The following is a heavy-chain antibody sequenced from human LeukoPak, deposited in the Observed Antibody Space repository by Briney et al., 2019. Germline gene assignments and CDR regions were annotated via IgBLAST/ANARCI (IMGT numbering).Heavy chain of an antibody. CDR3: AKDRPNYHESNGHYYRLNGDS. CDR2: ITSSGDAT. CDR1: GFTFNIYA. J-gene: IGHJ5*01. Sequence: PGGSLRLSCAASGFTFNIYAMSWVRQAPGKGLEWVSSITSSGDATFRADSVKDRFTISRDNSKSTLYLQMSRLRVEDTAVYYCAKDRPNYHESNGHYYRLNGDSWGQGTLVTVSS. D-gene: IGHD3-22*01. V-gene: IGHV3-23*01.